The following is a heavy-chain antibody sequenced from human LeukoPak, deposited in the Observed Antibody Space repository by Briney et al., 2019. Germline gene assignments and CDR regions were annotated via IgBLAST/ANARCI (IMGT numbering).Heavy chain of an antibody. V-gene: IGHV3-48*01. CDR1: GFSFSSYS. J-gene: IGHJ4*02. D-gene: IGHD5-18*01. CDR2: ISNSSTAT. Sequence: PGGSLRLSCVASGFSFSSYSMNWIRQAPGKGLEWVSYISNSSTATQYADSVKSRFTISRDNSKNTLYLQMNSLRAEDTAVYYCAKDQGYSYHPLFDYWGQGTLVTVSS. CDR3: AKDQGYSYHPLFDY.